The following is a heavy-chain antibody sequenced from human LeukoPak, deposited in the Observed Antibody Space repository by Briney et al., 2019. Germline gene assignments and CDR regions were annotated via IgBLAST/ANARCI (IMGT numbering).Heavy chain of an antibody. V-gene: IGHV3-48*01. J-gene: IGHJ3*02. Sequence: GGSLRLSCAASGFTFNTYIMNWVRQAPGKGLEWVSFIRNSTNTIYYADSVRGRFTISRDNAKNSLLLQMNSLRAEDTALYYCARGYSRAAFDIWGQGTMVTVSS. D-gene: IGHD2-15*01. CDR2: IRNSTNTI. CDR1: GFTFNTYI. CDR3: ARGYSRAAFDI.